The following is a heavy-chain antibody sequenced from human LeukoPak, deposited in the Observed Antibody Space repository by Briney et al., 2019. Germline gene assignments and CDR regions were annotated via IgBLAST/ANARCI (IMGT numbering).Heavy chain of an antibody. CDR1: GGSISANY. CDR3: ARDLDQMDY. Sequence: SETLSLTCTVSGGSISANYWIWMRQPAGKGLEYIGRIYSSGSTNYNPSLKSRVTMSVDTSKNQFSLKLSSVTAADTAVYYCARDLDQMDYWGQGTLVTVSS. J-gene: IGHJ4*02. V-gene: IGHV4-4*07. CDR2: IYSSGST.